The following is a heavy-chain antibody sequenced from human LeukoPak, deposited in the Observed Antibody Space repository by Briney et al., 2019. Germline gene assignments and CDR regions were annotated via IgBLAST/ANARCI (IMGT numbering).Heavy chain of an antibody. CDR2: IYYSGST. CDR1: GGSISSYY. Sequence: SETLSLTCTVSGGSISSYYWSWIRQPPGKGLEWIGYIYYSGSTNYNPSLRSRVTISVDTSKNQFSLKLSSVTAADTAVYYCARGMTTNYYYYYGMDVWGQGTTVTVSS. D-gene: IGHD4-11*01. CDR3: ARGMTTNYYYYYGMDV. J-gene: IGHJ6*02. V-gene: IGHV4-59*01.